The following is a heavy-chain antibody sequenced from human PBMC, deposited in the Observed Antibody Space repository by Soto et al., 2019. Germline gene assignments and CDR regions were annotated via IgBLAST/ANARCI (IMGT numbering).Heavy chain of an antibody. CDR3: AKYAEENENVQIPWDN. Sequence: GGSLRLSCAASGFRFRNYAMTWVRQSPGKGLEWVSWLSVSGTMRYYADSVRGRFIISRDNAKNTLFLQMDNLRVEDSAVYYCAKYAEENENVQIPWDNWGQGTXVTVSS. V-gene: IGHV3-23*01. CDR1: GFRFRNYA. J-gene: IGHJ4*02. D-gene: IGHD2-2*01. CDR2: LSVSGTMR.